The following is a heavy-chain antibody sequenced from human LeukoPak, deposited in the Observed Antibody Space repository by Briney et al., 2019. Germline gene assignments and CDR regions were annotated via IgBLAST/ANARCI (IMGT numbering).Heavy chain of an antibody. CDR2: ISSDVYDGTTE. Sequence: GGSLRLSCSAYGFTFSDYAMDWVRQAPGKGLECVAVISSDVYDGTTEYYADSVKGRFTISRDNSKNTVYLQMNSLRGEDTAVYYCASTAAATDPPGFWGQGTLVTVSS. D-gene: IGHD6-13*01. V-gene: IGHV3-30-3*01. CDR3: ASTAAATDPPGF. J-gene: IGHJ4*02. CDR1: GFTFSDYA.